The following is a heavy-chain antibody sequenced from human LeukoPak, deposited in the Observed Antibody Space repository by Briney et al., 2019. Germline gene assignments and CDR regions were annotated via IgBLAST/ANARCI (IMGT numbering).Heavy chain of an antibody. CDR1: GYTFTSYD. Sequence: ASVKVSCKASGYTFTSYDINWVRQATGQGLEWMGWMNPNSGNTGYAQKFQGRVIMTRNTSISTAYMELSSLRSEDTAVYYCARVYYDFWSGRPDYWGQGTLVTVSS. CDR2: MNPNSGNT. J-gene: IGHJ4*02. V-gene: IGHV1-8*01. D-gene: IGHD3-3*01. CDR3: ARVYYDFWSGRPDY.